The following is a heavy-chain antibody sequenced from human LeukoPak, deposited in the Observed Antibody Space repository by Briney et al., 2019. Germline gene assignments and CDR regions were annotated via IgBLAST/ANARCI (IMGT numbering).Heavy chain of an antibody. D-gene: IGHD3-16*01. CDR2: ISYDGSNK. CDR3: ARLIIAYWYFDL. Sequence: GGSLRLSCAASGFTFTTYWMHWVRQAPGKGLEWVAVISYDGSNKYYADSVKGRFTISRDNSKNTLYLQMNSLRAEDTAVYYCARLIIAYWYFDLWGRGTLVTVSS. CDR1: GFTFTTYW. V-gene: IGHV3-30-3*01. J-gene: IGHJ2*01.